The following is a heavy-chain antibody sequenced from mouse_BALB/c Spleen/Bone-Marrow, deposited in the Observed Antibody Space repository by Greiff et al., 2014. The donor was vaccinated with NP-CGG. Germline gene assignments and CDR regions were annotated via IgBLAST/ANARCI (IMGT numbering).Heavy chain of an antibody. Sequence: QVQLKQSGPGLVAPSQSLSITCTVSGFSLSSYGVHWVRQPPGKGLEWLGVIWADGSTNYNSALMSRLSIRKYNSKSQVFLKMNSLQTDDTAMYYCARITTATGAMDYWGQGTSVTVSS. D-gene: IGHD1-2*01. CDR1: GFSLSSYG. CDR2: IWADGST. CDR3: ARITTATGAMDY. V-gene: IGHV2-9*02. J-gene: IGHJ4*01.